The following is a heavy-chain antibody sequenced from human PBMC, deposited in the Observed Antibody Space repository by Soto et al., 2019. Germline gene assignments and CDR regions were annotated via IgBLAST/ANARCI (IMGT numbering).Heavy chain of an antibody. CDR3: ARDTYSSSSHYYYGMDV. D-gene: IGHD6-6*01. J-gene: IGHJ6*02. CDR1: GYTFTGYY. V-gene: IGHV1-2*02. CDR2: INPNSGGT. Sequence: ASVKVSCKASGYTFTGYYMHWVRQAPGQGLEWMGWINPNSGGTNYAQKFQGRVTMTRDTPISTAYMELSRLRSDDTAVYYCARDTYSSSSHYYYGMDVWGQGTTVTVSS.